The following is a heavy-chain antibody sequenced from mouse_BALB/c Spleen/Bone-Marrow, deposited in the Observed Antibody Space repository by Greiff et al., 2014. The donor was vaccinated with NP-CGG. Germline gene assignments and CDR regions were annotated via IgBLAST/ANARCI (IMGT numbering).Heavy chain of an antibody. V-gene: IGHV1-14*01. J-gene: IGHJ2*01. CDR3: AREGWLLRFDY. Sequence: VQLQQSGPELVKPGTSVKMSCKASGYIFTSYVMDWVKQKPGQGLEWIGYINPYNDVTNYNEKFEGKATLTSDKSSSTAYMEVSSLTSEDSAVYYCAREGWLLRFDYWGQGTTLTVSS. CDR1: GYIFTSYV. CDR2: INPYNDVT. D-gene: IGHD2-3*01.